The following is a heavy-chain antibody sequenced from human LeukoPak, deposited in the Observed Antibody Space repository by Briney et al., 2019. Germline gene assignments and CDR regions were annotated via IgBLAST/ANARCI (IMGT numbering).Heavy chain of an antibody. D-gene: IGHD5-12*01. Sequence: GASVKVSCKPSGYTFNLYVISWLRQAPGQGLNWMGWISGHNANTYYAQNLQGRVTMTTDTSTTTVYMELRSLTSDDTAVYYCARGGYGNYFDYWGQGTLVTVSS. CDR1: GYTFNLYV. CDR3: ARGGYGNYFDY. V-gene: IGHV1-18*01. CDR2: ISGHNANT. J-gene: IGHJ4*02.